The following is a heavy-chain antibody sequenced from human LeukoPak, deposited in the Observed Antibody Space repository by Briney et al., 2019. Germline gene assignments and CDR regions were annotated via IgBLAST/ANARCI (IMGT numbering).Heavy chain of an antibody. CDR1: GFGFSNYA. J-gene: IGHJ4*01. D-gene: IGHD6-6*01. V-gene: IGHV3-23*01. CDR3: ARDRIAARWGYFDY. CDR2: ISGSGGST. Sequence: PGGSLRLSCAASGFGFSNYAMSWVRQAPGKGLEWVSGISGSGGSTYYADSVKGRFTISRDNSKNTLYLQMNSLRAEDTAVYYCARDRIAARWGYFDYWGQGTLVTVSS.